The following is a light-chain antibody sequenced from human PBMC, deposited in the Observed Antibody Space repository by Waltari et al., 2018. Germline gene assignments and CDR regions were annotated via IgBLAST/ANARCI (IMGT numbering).Light chain of an antibody. V-gene: IGKV1-39*01. Sequence: DIQMTQSPSSLSASIGDSVTIACRASQNINNFLNWYQQRPGEAPKLLIYISSILQTGAPPRFNGSGSGTDFTRTISNLQPDDFGTYYCQQSFNSFLPTFGQGTRLEI. CDR2: ISS. CDR3: QQSFNSFLPT. J-gene: IGKJ5*01. CDR1: QNINNF.